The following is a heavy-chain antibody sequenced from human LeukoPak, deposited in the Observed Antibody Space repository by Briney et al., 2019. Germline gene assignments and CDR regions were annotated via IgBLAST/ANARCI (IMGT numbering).Heavy chain of an antibody. D-gene: IGHD2-15*01. J-gene: IGHJ1*01. CDR2: TSGSGDIR. CDR1: GFTFSNYA. CDR3: ANYRSGGGGYYSGLEH. V-gene: IGHV3-23*01. Sequence: PGGSLRLSCAASGFTFSNYAMTWVRQAPGKGVEWVSRTSGSGDIRLYADSVKGRFTISRSNSENTLYLHMNSLRAEDTAVYYCANYRSGGGGYYSGLEHWGKGTMVAVSS.